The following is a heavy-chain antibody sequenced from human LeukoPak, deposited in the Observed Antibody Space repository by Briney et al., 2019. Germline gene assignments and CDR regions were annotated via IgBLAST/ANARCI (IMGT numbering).Heavy chain of an antibody. CDR2: ISAYNGNT. CDR3: ARDHEPMKYYGTSDY. D-gene: IGHD4/OR15-4a*01. Sequence: ASVKVSCKDAGCTFTSYGISWVRQAPGQGLEWMGWISAYNGNTNYAQKLQGRVTMTTDTSTSTAYMELRSLRSDDTAVYYCARDHEPMKYYGTSDYWGQGTLVTVSS. J-gene: IGHJ4*02. V-gene: IGHV1-18*01. CDR1: GCTFTSYG.